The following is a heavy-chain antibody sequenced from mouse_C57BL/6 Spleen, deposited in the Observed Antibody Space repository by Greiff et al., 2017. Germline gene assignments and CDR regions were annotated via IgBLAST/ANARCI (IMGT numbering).Heavy chain of an antibody. CDR3: TRGPCDNNYGLAY. Sequence: EVQLVESGEGLVKPGGSLKLSCAASGFTFSSYAMSWVRQTPEKRLEWVAYISRGGDYINYADTVKGRFTISRDNARNTRYLQMSSLKSEDTAVYYCTRGPCDNNYGLAYWGQGTLVTVSA. J-gene: IGHJ3*01. D-gene: IGHD2-5*01. CDR1: GFTFSSYA. CDR2: ISRGGDYI. V-gene: IGHV5-9-1*02.